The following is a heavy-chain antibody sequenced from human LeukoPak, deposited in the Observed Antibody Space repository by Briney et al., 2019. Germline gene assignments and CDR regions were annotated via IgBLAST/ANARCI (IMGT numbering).Heavy chain of an antibody. J-gene: IGHJ4*02. CDR2: IFGSGGSA. CDR1: GFTFNSYA. Sequence: GGSLRLSCAASGFTFNSYAMYWVRQAPGKGLEWVSGIFGSGGSAHYADSVKGRFTISRDNSKNTVYLQMDSLRVEDTAVYYCGKTTTGYSSGRYPSWPVDYWGQGTLVTVSS. V-gene: IGHV3-23*01. D-gene: IGHD6-19*01. CDR3: GKTTTGYSSGRYPSWPVDY.